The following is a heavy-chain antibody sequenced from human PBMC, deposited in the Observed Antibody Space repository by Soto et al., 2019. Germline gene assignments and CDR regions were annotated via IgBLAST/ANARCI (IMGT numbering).Heavy chain of an antibody. CDR3: AKCERYCSDKTCYGHYYAMDV. V-gene: IGHV1-18*01. Sequence: GASVKVSCKXCRYAFTSLGLSWVRQGPGEGLEWPGWISTHNGDSIYAQKLQGRLTLTTDTTTTTAYMDLMSLRSDDTAVYYCAKCERYCSDKTCYGHYYAMDVWGQGTTVTVSS. D-gene: IGHD2-15*01. CDR2: ISTHNGDS. CDR1: RYAFTSLG. J-gene: IGHJ6*02.